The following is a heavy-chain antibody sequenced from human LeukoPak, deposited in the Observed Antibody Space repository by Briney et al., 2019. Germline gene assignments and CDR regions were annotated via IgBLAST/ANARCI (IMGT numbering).Heavy chain of an antibody. CDR3: ARDSVVVPAAAYYYYMDV. V-gene: IGHV1-8*01. CDR1: GYTFTSYD. D-gene: IGHD2-2*01. Sequence: ASVKVSCKASGYTFTSYDINWVRQATGQGLEWMGWMNPNSGNTGYAQKFQGRVTMTTDTSTSTAYMELRSLRSDDTAVYYCARDSVVVPAAAYYYYMDVWGKGTTVTVSS. CDR2: MNPNSGNT. J-gene: IGHJ6*03.